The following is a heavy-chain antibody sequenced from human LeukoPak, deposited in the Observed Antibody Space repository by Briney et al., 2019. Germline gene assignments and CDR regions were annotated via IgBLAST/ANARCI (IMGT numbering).Heavy chain of an antibody. V-gene: IGHV1-69*05. J-gene: IGHJ4*02. CDR3: ARGDGYNPEFDY. D-gene: IGHD5-24*01. CDR2: IIPIFGTA. Sequence: ASVKVCYKAAGGTFSSYAISWVRQAPGHGLEWMGGIIPIFGTAKYAQKFQGRVTITTDESTSTAYMELSSLRSEDTAVYYCARGDGYNPEFDYWGQGALVTVSS. CDR1: GGTFSSYA.